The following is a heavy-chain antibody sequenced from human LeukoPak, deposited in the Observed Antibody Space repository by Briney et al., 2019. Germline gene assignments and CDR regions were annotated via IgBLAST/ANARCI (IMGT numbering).Heavy chain of an antibody. V-gene: IGHV3-30-3*01. CDR1: GFTLSSYA. CDR3: ARDDSYGSALDY. CDR2: ISYDGSNK. D-gene: IGHD5-18*01. Sequence: GGSLRLSRAASGFTLSSYALHWVRQAPGKGLEWVAVISYDGSNKYYADSVKGRFTISRDNSKNTLYLQMNSLRAEDTAVYYCARDDSYGSALDYWGQGTLVTVSS. J-gene: IGHJ4*02.